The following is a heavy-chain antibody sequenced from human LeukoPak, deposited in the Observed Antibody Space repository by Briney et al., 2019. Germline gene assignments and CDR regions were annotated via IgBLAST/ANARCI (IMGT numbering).Heavy chain of an antibody. Sequence: ASVKVSCKASGYTFTSYYMHWVRQAPGQGLEWMGVINPSGGSTSYAQKFQGRVTMTRDTSTSTVYMELSSLRSVDTAVYYCARGRSEDYFDYWGQGTLVTVSS. CDR1: GYTFTSYY. CDR2: INPSGGST. D-gene: IGHD3-16*01. J-gene: IGHJ4*02. CDR3: ARGRSEDYFDY. V-gene: IGHV1-46*01.